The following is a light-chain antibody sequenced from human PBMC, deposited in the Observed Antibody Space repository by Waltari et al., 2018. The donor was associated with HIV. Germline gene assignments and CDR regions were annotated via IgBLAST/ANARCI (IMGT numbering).Light chain of an antibody. CDR3: QQYDNVSRT. V-gene: IGKV1-33*01. Sequence: DIQMTQSPSPLSASVGDRVTITCQASQDISKHLNWYQQKPGTAPKLLIYDASNLETGVPSRFSGSGSGTEFTVTISSLQPEDIATYYCQQYDNVSRTFGQGTKVQIK. CDR1: QDISKH. CDR2: DAS. J-gene: IGKJ1*01.